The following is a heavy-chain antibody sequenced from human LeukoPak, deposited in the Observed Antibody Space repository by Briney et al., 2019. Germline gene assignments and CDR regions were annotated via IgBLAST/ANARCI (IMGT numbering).Heavy chain of an antibody. CDR1: GGSISSSSYY. CDR3: ATTPGVIREYNWFDP. CDR2: IYYSGST. J-gene: IGHJ5*02. D-gene: IGHD3-10*01. Sequence: PSETLSLTCTVSGGSISSSSYYWGWIRQPPGKGLEWIGSIYYSGSTYYNPSLKSRVTISVDTSKNQFSLKLSSVTAADTAVYYCATTPGVIREYNWFDPWGQGTLVTVSS. V-gene: IGHV4-39*01.